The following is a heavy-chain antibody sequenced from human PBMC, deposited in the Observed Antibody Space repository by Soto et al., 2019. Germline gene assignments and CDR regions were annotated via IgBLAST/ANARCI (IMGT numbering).Heavy chain of an antibody. Sequence: PVGSLRLSCAASGFTVSNNYMSWVRQAPGKGLEWVSLIYSGGSTYYADSVKGRFTISRDSSKNTPYLQMNSLRAEDTAMYYCAAYSHKGYWGQGTLVTVSS. CDR2: IYSGGST. D-gene: IGHD3-16*01. CDR3: AAYSHKGY. V-gene: IGHV3-66*01. J-gene: IGHJ4*02. CDR1: GFTVSNNY.